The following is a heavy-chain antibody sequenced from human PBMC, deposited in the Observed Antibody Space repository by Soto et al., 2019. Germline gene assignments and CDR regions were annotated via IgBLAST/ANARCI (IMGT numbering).Heavy chain of an antibody. CDR1: GFTFSSYG. Sequence: QVQLVESGGGVVQPGRSLRLSCAASGFTFSSYGMHWVRQAPGKGLEWVAVIWYDGSNKYYADSVKGRFTISRDNSKNTLYLQMNSLRAEDTAVYYCARGPSVRGVIITPRYWGQGTLVTVSS. D-gene: IGHD3-10*01. V-gene: IGHV3-33*01. CDR2: IWYDGSNK. J-gene: IGHJ4*02. CDR3: ARGPSVRGVIITPRY.